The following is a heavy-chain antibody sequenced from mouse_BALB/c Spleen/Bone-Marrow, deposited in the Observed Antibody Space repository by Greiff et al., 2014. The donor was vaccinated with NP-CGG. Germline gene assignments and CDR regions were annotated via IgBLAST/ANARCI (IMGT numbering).Heavy chain of an antibody. CDR2: INPXXXXX. CDR1: GHTFTSYV. CDR3: ARSGRYDGFAY. D-gene: IGHD2-14*01. Sequence: EVQLQQSGPELVKPGASVKRTCKASGHTFTSYVMHWVKQKPGQGLEWIGYINPXXXXXXXXXXXXXXATLTSDKSSSTAYMELSSLTSEDSAVYYCARSGRYDGFAYWGQGTLVTVSA. J-gene: IGHJ3*01. V-gene: IGHV1-14*01.